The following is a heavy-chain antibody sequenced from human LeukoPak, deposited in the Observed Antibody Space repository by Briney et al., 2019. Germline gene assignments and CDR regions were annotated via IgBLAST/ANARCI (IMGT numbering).Heavy chain of an antibody. CDR3: ASLTRDY. D-gene: IGHD1-14*01. Sequence: GGSLRLSCAVSGFIVSSTYMTWVRQAPGKGLEWVSVIHNDGSTYHADSVKGRFTISRDNSKNTLYLQMNSLRVEDTAAFYCASLTRDYWGQGTLVTVSS. CDR2: IHNDGST. J-gene: IGHJ4*02. V-gene: IGHV3-53*01. CDR1: GFIVSSTY.